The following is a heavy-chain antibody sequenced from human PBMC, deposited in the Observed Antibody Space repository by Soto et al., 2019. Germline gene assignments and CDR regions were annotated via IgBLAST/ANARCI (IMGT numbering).Heavy chain of an antibody. CDR2: VYHRAST. D-gene: IGHD6-13*01. CDR1: RASMTTGGFS. Sequence: SETLSLTCAVSRASMTTGGFSWTWVRQPPGGGLEWIGHVYHRASTQYNPSLKGRVSISVYTSRSLFSLRLTSLNAADTAVSFCTGCSAAPLSLFYLDTWRQGTPDTFSS. V-gene: IGHV4-30-2*01. J-gene: IGHJ4*02. CDR3: TGCSAAPLSLFYLDT.